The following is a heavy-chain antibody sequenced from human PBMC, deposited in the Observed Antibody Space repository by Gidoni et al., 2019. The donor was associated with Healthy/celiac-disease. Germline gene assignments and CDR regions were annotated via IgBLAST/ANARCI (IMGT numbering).Heavy chain of an antibody. D-gene: IGHD3-22*01. CDR3: AKTMIVVVTRKYYFDY. CDR2: ITRSGGST. CDR1: GFTFSSYA. Sequence: EVQLLESGGGLVQPGGSLSLSCAASGFTFSSYAMGWVRQAPGKGLEWVSVITRSGGSTYDADSVTGRFTVSRDNPKNTLYLQMNSLRAEDTATYYCAKTMIVVVTRKYYFDYWGQGTLVTVSS. V-gene: IGHV3-23*01. J-gene: IGHJ4*02.